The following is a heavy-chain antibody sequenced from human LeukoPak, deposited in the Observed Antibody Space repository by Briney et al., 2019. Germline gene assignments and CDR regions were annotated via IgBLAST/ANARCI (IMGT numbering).Heavy chain of an antibody. CDR2: IYPGDSDT. V-gene: IGHV5-51*01. CDR1: GYSFTSYW. CDR3: ARRLVSGWKDDAFDI. J-gene: IGHJ3*02. D-gene: IGHD6-19*01. Sequence: GESLKISCKGSGYSFTSYWIGWVRQMPGKGLEWMGIIYPGDSDTRYSPSFQGQVTISADKSISTAYLQWSSLKASDTAMYYCARRLVSGWKDDAFDIWGQGTMVTVSS.